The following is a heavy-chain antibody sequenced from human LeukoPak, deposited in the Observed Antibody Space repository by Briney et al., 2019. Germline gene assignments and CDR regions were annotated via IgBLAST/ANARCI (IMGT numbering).Heavy chain of an antibody. CDR1: GYTLTELS. CDR2: FDPEDGET. V-gene: IGHV1-24*01. CDR3: ATDLTVPAATRGIWFDP. Sequence: ASVKVSCKVSGYTLTELSMHWVRQAPGKGLEWMGGFDPEDGETIYAQKFQGRVTMTEDTSTDTAYMELSSLRSEDTAVYYCATDLTVPAATRGIWFDPWGQGTLVTVSS. D-gene: IGHD2-2*01. J-gene: IGHJ5*02.